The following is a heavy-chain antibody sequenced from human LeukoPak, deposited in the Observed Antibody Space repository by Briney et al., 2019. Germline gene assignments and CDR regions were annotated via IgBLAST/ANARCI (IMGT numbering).Heavy chain of an antibody. CDR3: ARVLYYYDSSGYTYYFDY. CDR2: IYYSGST. V-gene: IGHV4-59*01. Sequence: KSSETLSLTCTVSGGSISSYYWSWIRQPPGKGQEWIGYIYYSGSTNYNPSLKSRVTISVDTSKNQFSLKLSSVTAADTAVYYCARVLYYYDSSGYTYYFDYWGQGTLVTVSS. D-gene: IGHD3-22*01. CDR1: GGSISSYY. J-gene: IGHJ4*02.